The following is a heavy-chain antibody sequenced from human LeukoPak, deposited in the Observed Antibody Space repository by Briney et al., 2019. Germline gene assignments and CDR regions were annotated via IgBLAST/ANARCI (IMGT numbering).Heavy chain of an antibody. D-gene: IGHD3-22*01. J-gene: IGHJ4*02. CDR1: GGTFSSYA. V-gene: IGHV1-69*13. CDR3: ARDHYDSSGCAN. CDR2: IIPIFGTA. Sequence: GASVKVSCKASGGTFSSYAISWVRQAPGQRLEWMGGIIPIFGTANYAQKFQGRVTITADESTSTAYMELSSLRSEDTAVYYCARDHYDSSGCANWGQGTLVTVSS.